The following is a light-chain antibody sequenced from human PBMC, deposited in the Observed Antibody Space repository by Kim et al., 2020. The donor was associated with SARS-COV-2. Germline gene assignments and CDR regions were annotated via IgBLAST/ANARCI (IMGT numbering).Light chain of an antibody. CDR2: GKN. V-gene: IGLV3-19*01. CDR1: SLRSYY. Sequence: AFGQTVRITCQGDSLRSYYVSWYQQKPGQAPILVFYGKNNRPSGIPDRFSGSSSGNTASLTITGAQADDEADYYCNSRDSSGNLLVFGGGTQLTVL. J-gene: IGLJ3*02. CDR3: NSRDSSGNLLV.